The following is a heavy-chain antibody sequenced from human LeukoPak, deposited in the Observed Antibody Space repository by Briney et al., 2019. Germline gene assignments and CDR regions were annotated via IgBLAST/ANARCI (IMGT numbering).Heavy chain of an antibody. D-gene: IGHD3-10*01. CDR1: GFTFSSYW. CDR3: ARLTFGGYSGSGSDI. Sequence: GGSLRLSCAAAGFTFSSYWMHWVRQAPGKGLVWVSRIKNEGSSTNYADSVKGRFTISRDNAKNTLYLQMNSLRAEVTAVYYCARLTFGGYSGSGSDIWGQGTMVTVSS. J-gene: IGHJ3*02. V-gene: IGHV3-74*01. CDR2: IKNEGSST.